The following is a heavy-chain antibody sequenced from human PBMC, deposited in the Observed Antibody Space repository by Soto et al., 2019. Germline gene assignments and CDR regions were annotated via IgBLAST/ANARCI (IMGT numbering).Heavy chain of an antibody. J-gene: IGHJ6*02. D-gene: IGHD6-19*01. Sequence: SETLSLTCTVSGGSISSGGYFWNWLRQHPGKGLEWIGFIYHSGSTFYSPSLQSRVSISVDKSKNQFSLKLSSVTAADTAVYYCARDGPDSSGWAERLYGMDVWGQGTTVTVSS. CDR2: IYHSGST. V-gene: IGHV4-31*03. CDR1: GGSISSGGYF. CDR3: ARDGPDSSGWAERLYGMDV.